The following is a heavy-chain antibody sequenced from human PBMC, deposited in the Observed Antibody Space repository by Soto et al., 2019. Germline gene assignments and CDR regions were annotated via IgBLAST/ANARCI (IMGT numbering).Heavy chain of an antibody. Sequence: PSETLSLTCAVYGGSFSGYYWSWIRQPPGKGLEWIGEINHSGSTNYNPSLKSRVTISVDTSKNQFSLKLSSVTAADTAVYYCARRGDGYNSADFDYWGQGTLVTVSS. V-gene: IGHV4-34*01. D-gene: IGHD5-12*01. J-gene: IGHJ4*02. CDR2: INHSGST. CDR1: GGSFSGYY. CDR3: ARRGDGYNSADFDY.